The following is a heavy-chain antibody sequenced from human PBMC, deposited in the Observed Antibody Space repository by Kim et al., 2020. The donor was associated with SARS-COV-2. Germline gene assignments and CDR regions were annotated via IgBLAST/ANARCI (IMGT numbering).Heavy chain of an antibody. CDR3: ARQEKGCSSNSCYAKNFDY. D-gene: IGHD2-2*01. V-gene: IGHV4-59*08. CDR2: IHYSGST. J-gene: IGHJ4*02. Sequence: SETLSLTCIVSGGSISSHYWNWIRQPPGKGLEWIGYIHYSGSTNYNPSLKSRVTISVDTSKNQFSLKLSSVTAADTAVYYCARQEKGCSSNSCYAKNFDYWGQGTLVTVSS. CDR1: GGSISSHY.